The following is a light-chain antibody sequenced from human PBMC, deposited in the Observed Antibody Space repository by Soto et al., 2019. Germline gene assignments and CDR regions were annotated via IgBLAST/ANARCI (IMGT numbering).Light chain of an antibody. Sequence: QSVLTQPRSVSGSPGQSVTISCTGTSSDVGGYNYVSWYQQHPGKAPKLMIYEVNYRPSGVSYRFSGSKSGNTASLTISGLQAEDEADYYCSSFSSDTTLFVFGGGTKLTVL. CDR1: SSDVGGYNY. V-gene: IGLV2-14*01. CDR3: SSFSSDTTLFV. J-gene: IGLJ2*01. CDR2: EVN.